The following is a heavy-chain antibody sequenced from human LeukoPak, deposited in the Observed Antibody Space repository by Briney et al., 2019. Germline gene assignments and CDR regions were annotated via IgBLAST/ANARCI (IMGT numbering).Heavy chain of an antibody. D-gene: IGHD5-24*01. J-gene: IGHJ4*02. CDR3: AKDTLKLGMATNIDY. Sequence: PGGSLRLSCAASGFTFTTYAMTWVRQAPGKGLEWVSAISNSGGNTYYADSVKGRFTISRDNSKNTLYLQMNSLRAEDTAVYYCAKDTLKLGMATNIDYWGQGTLVTVSS. CDR2: ISNSGGNT. CDR1: GFTFTTYA. V-gene: IGHV3-23*01.